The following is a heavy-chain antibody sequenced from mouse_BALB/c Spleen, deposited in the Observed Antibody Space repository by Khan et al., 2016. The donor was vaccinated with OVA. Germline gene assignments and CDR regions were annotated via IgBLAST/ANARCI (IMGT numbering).Heavy chain of an antibody. CDR3: TRDYWFTY. J-gene: IGHJ3*01. CDR2: ISSGGTS. Sequence: EVELVESGGDLVKPGGSLKLSCAASGFTFSNYAMSWVRQTPEKRLEWVASISSGGTSYVPDSVKGRVAISRENGRNTLYLQMSSLRSEDTAMYYCTRDYWFTYWGQGTLVTVSA. V-gene: IGHV5-6-5*01. CDR1: GFTFSNYA.